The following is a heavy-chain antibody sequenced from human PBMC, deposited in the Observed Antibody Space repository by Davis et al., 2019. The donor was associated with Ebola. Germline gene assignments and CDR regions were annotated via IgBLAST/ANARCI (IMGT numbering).Heavy chain of an antibody. CDR1: GYNFISYW. CDR2: IYPADSET. CDR3: ARGVYSTNYNWFDF. J-gene: IGHJ5*01. D-gene: IGHD2-2*01. V-gene: IGHV5-51*01. Sequence: PGGSLRLSCKGSGYNFISYWIGWVRQMPGRGLEWMGIIYPADSETKYSPSFQGQVTISADKSINTAYLQWSSLKASDTAIYYCARGVYSTNYNWFDFWGQGTLVTVSS.